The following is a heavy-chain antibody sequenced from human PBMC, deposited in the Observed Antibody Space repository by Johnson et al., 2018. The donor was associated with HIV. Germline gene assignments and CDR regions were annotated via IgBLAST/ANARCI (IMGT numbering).Heavy chain of an antibody. V-gene: IGHV3-11*04. J-gene: IGHJ3*02. CDR3: AKDLGIVGAVHRTFDI. CDR2: ISSSGSTM. D-gene: IGHD1-26*01. Sequence: QVQLVESGGGLVKPGGSLRLSCAASGLTFSDYYMSWIRQAPGKGLEWVSYISSSGSTMYYADSVKGRFTISRDNSKNTLYLQMNSLRAEDTAVYYCAKDLGIVGAVHRTFDIWGQGTMVTVSS. CDR1: GLTFSDYY.